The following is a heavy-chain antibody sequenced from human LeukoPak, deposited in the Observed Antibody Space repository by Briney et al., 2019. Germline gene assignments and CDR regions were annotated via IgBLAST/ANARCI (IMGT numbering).Heavy chain of an antibody. D-gene: IGHD4-17*01. Sequence: PGRSLRLSCAASGFTFSTYVMHWVRQAPGQGLEWVAVIWYDGSKKDYADSVKGRFTISRDNSKNTLYLQMNSLRAEDTAVYYCAREMSYGDYFDYWGQGTLVTVSS. CDR2: IWYDGSKK. CDR3: AREMSYGDYFDY. CDR1: GFTFSTYV. J-gene: IGHJ4*02. V-gene: IGHV3-33*01.